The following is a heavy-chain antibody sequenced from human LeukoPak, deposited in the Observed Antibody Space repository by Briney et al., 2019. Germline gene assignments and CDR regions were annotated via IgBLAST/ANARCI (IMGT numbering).Heavy chain of an antibody. Sequence: GASVKVSCKASGDTFSRYAISWVRQAPGQGLEWMGRIIPILDISNYAQKFQGRVTITADKSASTAYMELNSLRSEDTAVYYCARFVVVTANFDYWGQGTLVTVS. J-gene: IGHJ4*02. V-gene: IGHV1-69*04. CDR3: ARFVVVTANFDY. CDR2: IIPILDIS. D-gene: IGHD2-21*02. CDR1: GDTFSRYA.